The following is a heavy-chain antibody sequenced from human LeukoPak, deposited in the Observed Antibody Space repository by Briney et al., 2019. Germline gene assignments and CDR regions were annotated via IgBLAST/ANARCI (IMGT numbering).Heavy chain of an antibody. D-gene: IGHD2-2*01. V-gene: IGHV5-51*01. CDR1: GYSFTSYW. Sequence: GESLKISCKGSGYSFTSYWIGWVRQMPGKGLEWMGIIYPGDSDTRYSPSFQGQVTISADKSISTAYLQWSSLKASDTAMYYCARSRDCSNTSCWTNWFDPWGQGTLVTVSS. J-gene: IGHJ5*02. CDR2: IYPGDSDT. CDR3: ARSRDCSNTSCWTNWFDP.